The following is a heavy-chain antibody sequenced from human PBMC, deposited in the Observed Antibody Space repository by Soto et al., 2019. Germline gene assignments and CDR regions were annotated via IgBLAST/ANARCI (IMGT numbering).Heavy chain of an antibody. D-gene: IGHD6-13*01. V-gene: IGHV4-39*01. CDR1: GGSISSSSYY. Sequence: SGTLSLTCTVSGGSISSSSYYWGWIRQPPGKGLEWIGSIYYSGSTYYNPSLKSRVTISVDTSKNQFSLKLSSVTAADTAVYYCATLAAAGYYFDYWGQGTRVNVSS. CDR2: IYYSGST. J-gene: IGHJ4*02. CDR3: ATLAAAGYYFDY.